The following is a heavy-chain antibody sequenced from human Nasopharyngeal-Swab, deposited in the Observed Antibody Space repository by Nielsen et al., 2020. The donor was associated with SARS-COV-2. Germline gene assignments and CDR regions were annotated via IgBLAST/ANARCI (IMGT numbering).Heavy chain of an antibody. D-gene: IGHD3-10*01. Sequence: GESLNIYCAASGFTFSSYAMSWVRQTPGKGLEWVLAISGSGGSTYYAASVNGRFTISRDNSKNTLYLQMNSLRPKDTAVYYCAKGHDYYGSGSYHRGYWGQGTLVTVSS. CDR2: ISGSGGST. CDR1: GFTFSSYA. J-gene: IGHJ4*02. V-gene: IGHV3-23*01. CDR3: AKGHDYYGSGSYHRGY.